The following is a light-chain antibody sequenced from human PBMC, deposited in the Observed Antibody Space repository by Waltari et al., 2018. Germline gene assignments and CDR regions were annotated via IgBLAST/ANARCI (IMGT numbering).Light chain of an antibody. CDR2: EVS. J-gene: IGLJ2*01. CDR3: CSYAGSGSSVV. Sequence: QSALTQPASVSGSPGQSITISCTGTSSDVGNYNLVSWYQQHPGKAPKLIIYEVSQRPSGFSNRFSGSKPGTTASLTISGLQAEDEADFYCCSYAGSGSSVVFGGGTKLTVL. CDR1: SSDVGNYNL. V-gene: IGLV2-23*02.